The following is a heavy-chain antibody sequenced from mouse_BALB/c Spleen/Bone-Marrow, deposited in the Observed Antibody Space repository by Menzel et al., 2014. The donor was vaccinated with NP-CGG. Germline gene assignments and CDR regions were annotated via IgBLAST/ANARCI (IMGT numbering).Heavy chain of an antibody. D-gene: IGHD2-4*01. Sequence: VQLQQSGPELVKPGASMKISCKASGYSFTGYTMNWVKQSHGRNLEWIGLINPYNGGTSYNQKFKGKATLTVDKSSSTAYMELLSLTSEDSAVYYCARGISTMITAWFAYWGQGTLVTVSA. CDR2: INPYNGGT. V-gene: IGHV1-26*01. CDR3: ARGISTMITAWFAY. J-gene: IGHJ3*01. CDR1: GYSFTGYT.